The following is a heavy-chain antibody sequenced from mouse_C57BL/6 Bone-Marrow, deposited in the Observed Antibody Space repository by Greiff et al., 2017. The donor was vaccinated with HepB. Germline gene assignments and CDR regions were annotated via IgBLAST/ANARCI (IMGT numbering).Heavy chain of an antibody. CDR1: GYTFTSYW. CDR2: IYPGSGST. V-gene: IGHV1-55*01. CDR3: ARNYGSSYENWYFDV. Sequence: QVQLKQPGAELVKPGASVKMSCKASGYTFTSYWITWVKQRPGQGLEWIGDIYPGSGSTNYNEKFKSKATLTVDTSSSTAYMQLSSLTSEDSAVYYCARNYGSSYENWYFDVWGTGTTVTVSS. J-gene: IGHJ1*03. D-gene: IGHD1-1*01.